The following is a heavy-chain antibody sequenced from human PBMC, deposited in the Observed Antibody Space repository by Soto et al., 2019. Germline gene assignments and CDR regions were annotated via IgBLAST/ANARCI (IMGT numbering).Heavy chain of an antibody. D-gene: IGHD2-15*01. CDR1: GYSFTSYW. Sequence: GESLKISCKGSGYSFTSYWIGWVRQMPGKGLEWMGIIYPGDSDTRYSPSFQGQVTISADKSISTAYLQWSSLKASDTAMYYCTLGCSGGSCYSGYYYYMDVWGKGTTVTVSS. J-gene: IGHJ6*03. CDR2: IYPGDSDT. CDR3: TLGCSGGSCYSGYYYYMDV. V-gene: IGHV5-51*01.